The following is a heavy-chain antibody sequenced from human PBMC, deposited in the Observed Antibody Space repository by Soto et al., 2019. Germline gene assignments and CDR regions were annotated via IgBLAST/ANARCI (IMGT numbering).Heavy chain of an antibody. CDR1: GFTFSSYG. CDR3: AKGMVRGVIIPYYYYGMDV. Sequence: GGSLRLSCAASGFTFSSYGMHWVRQAPGKGLEWVAVISYDGSNKYYADSVKGRFTISRDNSKNTLYLQMNSLRAEDTAVYYCAKGMVRGVIIPYYYYGMDVWGQGTTVTVSS. J-gene: IGHJ6*02. CDR2: ISYDGSNK. V-gene: IGHV3-30*18. D-gene: IGHD3-10*01.